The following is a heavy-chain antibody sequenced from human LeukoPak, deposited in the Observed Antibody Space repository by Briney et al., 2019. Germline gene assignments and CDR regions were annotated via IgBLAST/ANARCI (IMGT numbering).Heavy chain of an antibody. J-gene: IGHJ5*02. Sequence: SVKVSCKASGGTFSSYAISWVRQAPGQGLEWMGGIIPIFGTANYAQKFQGRVTMTRDTSISTAYMELSRLRSDDTAVYYCARVRVRYFDWLSPTIRNWFDPWGQGTLVTVSS. D-gene: IGHD3-9*01. CDR2: IIPIFGTA. CDR3: ARVRVRYFDWLSPTIRNWFDP. V-gene: IGHV1-69*05. CDR1: GGTFSSYA.